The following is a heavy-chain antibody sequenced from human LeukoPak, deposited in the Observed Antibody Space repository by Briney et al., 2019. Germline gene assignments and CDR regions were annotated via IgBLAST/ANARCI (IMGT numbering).Heavy chain of an antibody. V-gene: IGHV3-23*01. CDR2: ISGSGGST. CDR3: AKGKPLIAASRFQYFDY. Sequence: GGSLRLSCAASGFTFSSYAMSWVRQAPGKGLEWVSAISGSGGSTYYADSVKGRFTISRDNSKNTLYLQMNSLRAEDTAVYYCAKGKPLIAASRFQYFDYWGQGTLVTVSS. D-gene: IGHD6-13*01. J-gene: IGHJ4*02. CDR1: GFTFSSYA.